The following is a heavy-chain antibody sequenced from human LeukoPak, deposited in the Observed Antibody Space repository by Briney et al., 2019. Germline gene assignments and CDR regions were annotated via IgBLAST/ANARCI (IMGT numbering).Heavy chain of an antibody. Sequence: ASVKVSCKASGYTFTGYYMHWVRQAPGQGLEWMGWINPNSGGTNYAQKFQGRVTMTRDTSISTAYMELSRLRSDDTAVYYCASSFLKQRLTAAFDYWGQGTLVTVSS. D-gene: IGHD6-25*01. CDR3: ASSFLKQRLTAAFDY. J-gene: IGHJ4*02. CDR1: GYTFTGYY. V-gene: IGHV1-2*02. CDR2: INPNSGGT.